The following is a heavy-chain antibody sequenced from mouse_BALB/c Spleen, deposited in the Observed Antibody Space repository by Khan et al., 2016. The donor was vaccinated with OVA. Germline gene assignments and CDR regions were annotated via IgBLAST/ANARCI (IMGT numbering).Heavy chain of an antibody. J-gene: IGHJ1*01. CDR2: INTYTGEP. Sequence: QIQLVQSGPELKKPGETVTISCKTSGYTFTNYGVNWVKQAPGKGLKWMGWINTYTGEPTYAADFTGRFVFSLETSARTAYLLINNRKNEDTATYFCASGGYWYFDVWSAGTTVTVSS. CDR1: GYTFTNYG. D-gene: IGHD1-1*02. V-gene: IGHV9-3-1*01. CDR3: ASGGYWYFDV.